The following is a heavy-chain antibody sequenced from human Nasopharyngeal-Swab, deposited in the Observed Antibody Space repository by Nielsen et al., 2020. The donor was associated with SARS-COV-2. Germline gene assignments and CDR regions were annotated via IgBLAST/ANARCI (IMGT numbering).Heavy chain of an antibody. CDR2: MTVGAGGT. CDR3: AKRRYGDL. V-gene: IGHV3-23*01. CDR1: GFTLGHYA. Sequence: GGSLRLSCAASGFTLGHYAVIWVRQAPGKGLEWVSSMTVGAGGTSYADSVKGRFTISVDSSKNILYLQMNSLRAEDTAIYYCAKRRYGDLWGRGTLVTVSS. J-gene: IGHJ2*01. D-gene: IGHD1-14*01.